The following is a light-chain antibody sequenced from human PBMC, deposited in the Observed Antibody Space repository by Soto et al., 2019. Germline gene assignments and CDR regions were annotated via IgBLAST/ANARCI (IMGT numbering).Light chain of an antibody. CDR3: CSYAGSSYV. V-gene: IGLV2-11*01. CDR2: DVT. CDR1: SSDVGGYNY. J-gene: IGLJ1*01. Sequence: QSALTQPRSVSGSPGQSVAISCTGTSSDVGGYNYVSWYQQHPGKAPKFMIYDVTKRPSGVPDRFSGSKSGNTASLTISGLRAEDEADYYCCSYAGSSYVFGTGTKLTVL.